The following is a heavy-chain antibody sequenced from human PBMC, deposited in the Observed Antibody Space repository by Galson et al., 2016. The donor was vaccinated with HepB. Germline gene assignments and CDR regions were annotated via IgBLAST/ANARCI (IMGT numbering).Heavy chain of an antibody. CDR3: TRGEGHDPPYFGH. CDR2: IATTGDT. D-gene: IGHD5-12*01. J-gene: IGHJ4*02. Sequence: SLRLSCATSGFTFEYYDIHWVRQRAGKGLEWVSGIATTGDTYYSPSVKGRFTVSRDNARDSLDLQMNSLTAGDTAGYYCTRGEGHDPPYFGHWGKGTLVTVSS. CDR1: GFTFEYYD. V-gene: IGHV3-13*01.